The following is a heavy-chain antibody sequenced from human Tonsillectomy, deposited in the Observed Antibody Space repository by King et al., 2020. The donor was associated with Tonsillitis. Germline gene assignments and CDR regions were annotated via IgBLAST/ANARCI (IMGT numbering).Heavy chain of an antibody. CDR3: ARDLVRMSSSFANCWFDP. D-gene: IGHD6-13*01. V-gene: IGHV1-46*01. CDR1: GYTFTSYY. Sequence: QLVQSGAEVKKPGASVKVSCKASGYTFTSYYMHWVRQAPGQGLEWLGIINPSRGSTTYAQKFQGRVTMTRDTSTSTVYMELRSLRSEDTAVYYCARDLVRMSSSFANCWFDPWGQGTLVTVSS. J-gene: IGHJ5*02. CDR2: INPSRGST.